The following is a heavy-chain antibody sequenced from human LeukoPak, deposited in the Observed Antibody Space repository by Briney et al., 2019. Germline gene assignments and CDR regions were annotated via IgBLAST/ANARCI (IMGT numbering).Heavy chain of an antibody. CDR1: GGSISSSSYY. V-gene: IGHV4-39*01. CDR3: ASNPAAISDAFDI. D-gene: IGHD2-2*01. CDR2: IYYSGST. J-gene: IGHJ3*02. Sequence: SETLSLTCTVSGGSISSSSYYWGWIRQPPGKGLEWIGSIYYSGSTCYNPSLKSRVTISVDTSKNQFSLKLSSVTAADTAVYYCASNPAAISDAFDIWGQGTMVTVSS.